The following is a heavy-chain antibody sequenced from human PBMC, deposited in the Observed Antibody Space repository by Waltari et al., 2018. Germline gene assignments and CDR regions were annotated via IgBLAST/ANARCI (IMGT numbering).Heavy chain of an antibody. D-gene: IGHD2-15*01. Sequence: QLQLQQSGPGLVKPSESLSLTCPVSGASMGSRDFWSWVRQSPGKGLEWIGQVHRSGRTNYNPSLASRVTMSIDTFNNQFSLKVTSATAADTAIYYCARDRGRGLYLDSWGQGILVTVSP. J-gene: IGHJ4*02. V-gene: IGHV4-4*02. CDR2: VHRSGRT. CDR1: GASMGSRDF. CDR3: ARDRGRGLYLDS.